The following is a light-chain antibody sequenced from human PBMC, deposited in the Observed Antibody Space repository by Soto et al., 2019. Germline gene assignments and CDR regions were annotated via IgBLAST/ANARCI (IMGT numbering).Light chain of an antibody. V-gene: IGKV3-15*01. CDR3: QQQNSWPPGT. J-gene: IGKJ1*01. CDR1: QSVSSN. Sequence: EIVMTQSPATLSVSPGERATLSCRASQSVSSNLAWYQQKPGQAPRLLIYGASTRATGIPARFIGSGSWTEVTLTISSLQDADVSVYYCQQQNSWPPGTFGQGTKVEIK. CDR2: GAS.